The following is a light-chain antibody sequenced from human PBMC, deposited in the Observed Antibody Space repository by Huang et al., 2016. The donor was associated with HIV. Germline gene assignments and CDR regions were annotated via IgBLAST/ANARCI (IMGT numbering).Light chain of an antibody. Sequence: IVMTQSPATLSVSPGERVTLSCRASQSVTSNLAWYQQKPGQAPSLLIYGASTRATGIPGRFSGSGSGTEFTLTISSLQSEDFAVYYCQQYNNWPPSYTFGQGTKLEIK. CDR2: GAS. CDR3: QQYNNWPPSYT. CDR1: QSVTSN. V-gene: IGKV3-15*01. J-gene: IGKJ2*01.